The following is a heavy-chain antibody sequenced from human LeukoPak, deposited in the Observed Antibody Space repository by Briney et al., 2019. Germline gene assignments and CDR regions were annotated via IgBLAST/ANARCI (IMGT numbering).Heavy chain of an antibody. CDR3: ARDPPLLLWFGESEGGY. D-gene: IGHD3-10*01. V-gene: IGHV3-9*01. Sequence: GGSLRLSCAASGFTFDDYAMHWVRQAPGKGLEWVSGISWNSGSIGYADSVKGRFTISRDSAKNSLYLQMSSLRAEDTAVYYCARDPPLLLWFGESEGGYWGQGTLVTVSS. CDR1: GFTFDDYA. J-gene: IGHJ4*02. CDR2: ISWNSGSI.